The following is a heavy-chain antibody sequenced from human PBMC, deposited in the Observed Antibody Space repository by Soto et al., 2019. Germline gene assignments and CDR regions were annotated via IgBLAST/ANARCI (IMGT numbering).Heavy chain of an antibody. Sequence: QVQLQESGPGLVKPSQTLSLTCTVSGGSISSGGYYWSWIRQHPGKGLEWIGYIYYSGSTYYNPSLKSRVTISRDTSKNQCSLKLSSVTAADTAVYYCARECSPSGEVYWYFDLWGRGTLVTVSS. CDR2: IYYSGST. J-gene: IGHJ2*01. V-gene: IGHV4-31*03. D-gene: IGHD3-10*01. CDR1: GGSISSGGYY. CDR3: ARECSPSGEVYWYFDL.